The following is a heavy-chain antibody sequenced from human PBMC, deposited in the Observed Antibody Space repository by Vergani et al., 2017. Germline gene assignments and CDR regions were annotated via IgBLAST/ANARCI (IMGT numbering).Heavy chain of an antibody. CDR2: IKSKTDGGTT. J-gene: IGHJ4*02. V-gene: IGHV3-15*01. D-gene: IGHD1-26*01. CDR3: TTYIVGATGYFDY. Sequence: VQLVESGGGLVKPGGSLRLSCAASGFTFSNAWMSWVRQAPGKGLEWVGRIKSKTDGGTTDYAAPVKGRFTISRDDSKNTLYLQMNSLKTEDTAVYYCTTYIVGATGYFDYWGQGTLVTVSS. CDR1: GFTFSNAW.